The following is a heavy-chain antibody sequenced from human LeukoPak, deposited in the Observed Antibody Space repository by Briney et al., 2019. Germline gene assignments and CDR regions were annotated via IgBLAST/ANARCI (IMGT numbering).Heavy chain of an antibody. CDR3: ARPGVPGIAVAGLYYFDY. CDR1: GYTFTSYG. D-gene: IGHD6-19*01. V-gene: IGHV1-18*01. Sequence: GASVKVSCKASGYTFTSYGISWVRQAPGQGLEWMGWISAYNGNTNYAQKLQGRVTMTTDTSTSTAYVELRSLRSDDTAVYYCARPGVPGIAVAGLYYFDYWGQGTLVTVSS. CDR2: ISAYNGNT. J-gene: IGHJ4*02.